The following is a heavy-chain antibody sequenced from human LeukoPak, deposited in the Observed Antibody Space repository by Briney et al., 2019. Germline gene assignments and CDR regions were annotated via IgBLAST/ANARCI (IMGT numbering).Heavy chain of an antibody. D-gene: IGHD2-2*01. CDR1: GGSISISNYY. CDR2: MSYSGRT. Sequence: SETLSLTCTVSGGSISISNYYWGWIRQPPGKGLEWIGSMSYSGRTYYNPSLKTRVTVSLDTSKNQFSLNLISVTAADTAVYYCARLASVTTIVVVPAAIKYWFDPWGQGTLVTVSS. V-gene: IGHV4-39*07. CDR3: ARLASVTTIVVVPAAIKYWFDP. J-gene: IGHJ5*02.